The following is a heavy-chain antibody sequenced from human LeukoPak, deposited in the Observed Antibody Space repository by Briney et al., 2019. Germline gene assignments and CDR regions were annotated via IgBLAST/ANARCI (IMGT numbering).Heavy chain of an antibody. CDR1: GFTFDDYA. D-gene: IGHD2-21*02. V-gene: IGHV3-9*03. CDR3: AKDVGGGDWDNYFDY. CDR2: ISWNSGSI. Sequence: GGSLRLSCVASGFTFDDYAMHWVRQAPGKGLEWVSGISWNSGSIGYADSVKGRFTISRDNAKNSLYLQMNSLRAEDMALYYCAKDVGGGDWDNYFDYWGQGTLVTVSS. J-gene: IGHJ4*02.